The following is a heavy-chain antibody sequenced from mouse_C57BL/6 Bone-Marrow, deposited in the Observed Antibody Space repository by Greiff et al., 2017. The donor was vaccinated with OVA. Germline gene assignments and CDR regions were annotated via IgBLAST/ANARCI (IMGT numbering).Heavy chain of an antibody. J-gene: IGHJ3*01. CDR1: GFTFTAYY. Sequence: AASGFTFTAYYMSWVRQPPGQALEWLGFIRNKANGYTTEYSASVKGRFTISRENSQSILYLQMNTLRAEDSATYYCARDYYGSSSFAYWGQGTLVTVSA. CDR2: IRNKANGYTT. V-gene: IGHV7-3*01. CDR3: ARDYYGSSSFAY. D-gene: IGHD1-1*01.